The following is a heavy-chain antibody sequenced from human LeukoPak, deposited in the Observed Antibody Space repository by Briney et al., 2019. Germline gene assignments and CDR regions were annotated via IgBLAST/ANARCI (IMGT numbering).Heavy chain of an antibody. D-gene: IGHD2-8*01. CDR3: ARDDGMVYVKFVDF. Sequence: ASVKVSCKASGYTFTSYGISWVRQAPGQGLEWMGWISGYNGNTNYAQKLQGRVTMTTDTSTSTGYMELRSLRSDDTAVYYCARDDGMVYVKFVDFWGQGAPVTVSS. V-gene: IGHV1-18*01. CDR1: GYTFTSYG. J-gene: IGHJ4*02. CDR2: ISGYNGNT.